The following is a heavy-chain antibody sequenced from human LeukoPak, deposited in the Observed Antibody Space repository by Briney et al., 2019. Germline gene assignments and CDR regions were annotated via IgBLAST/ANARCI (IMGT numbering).Heavy chain of an antibody. CDR2: INTNTGNP. CDR3: ARERTYYDSSGYRAFDI. V-gene: IGHV7-4-1*02. J-gene: IGHJ3*02. Sequence: ASVKVSCKASGYTFTSHAMNWVRQPPGQGLEWMGWINTNTGNPTYAQGFTGRFVFSLDTSVSTAYLQISSLKAEDTAVYYCARERTYYDSSGYRAFDIWGQGTMVTVSS. CDR1: GYTFTSHA. D-gene: IGHD3-22*01.